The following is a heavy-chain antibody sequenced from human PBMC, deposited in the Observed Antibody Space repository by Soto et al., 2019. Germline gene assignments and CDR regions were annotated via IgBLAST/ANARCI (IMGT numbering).Heavy chain of an antibody. Sequence: QVQLVQSGAEEKKPGASVKVSCKASGYTFTSYAMHWVRQAPGQRLEWMGWINAGNGNTKYSQKFQGRVTITRDTSASAAYMELSSLRSEDTAVYYCARDPSYYGMDVWGQGTTVTVSS. V-gene: IGHV1-3*05. J-gene: IGHJ6*02. CDR2: INAGNGNT. CDR3: ARDPSYYGMDV. CDR1: GYTFTSYA.